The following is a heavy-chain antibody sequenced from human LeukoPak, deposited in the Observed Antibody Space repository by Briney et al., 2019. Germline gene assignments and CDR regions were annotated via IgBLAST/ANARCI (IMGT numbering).Heavy chain of an antibody. CDR1: GYTFTISG. CDR2: VSTYNSNT. D-gene: IGHD3-10*01. Sequence: ASVKVPCKASGYTFTISGISWVRQAPGQGLEWMGWVSTYNSNTNYAQKFQGRVTMTTDTSTNTAYMELRSLTSDDTAVYYCARGGVFDIWGQGTMVTVSS. V-gene: IGHV1-18*01. CDR3: ARGGVFDI. J-gene: IGHJ3*02.